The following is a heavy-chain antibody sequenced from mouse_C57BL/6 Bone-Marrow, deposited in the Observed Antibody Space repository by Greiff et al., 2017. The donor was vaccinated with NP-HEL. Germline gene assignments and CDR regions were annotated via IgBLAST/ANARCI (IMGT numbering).Heavy chain of an antibody. V-gene: IGHV1-69*01. J-gene: IGHJ3*01. Sequence: QVQLQQSGAELVMPGASVKLSCKASGYTFTSYWMHWVKQRPGQGLEWIGEIDPSDSYTNYNQTFKGKSTFTVDKSSTTAYMQISSLTSEDSAVYYCASGRLPFAYWGQGTLVTVSA. D-gene: IGHD2-4*01. CDR3: ASGRLPFAY. CDR1: GYTFTSYW. CDR2: IDPSDSYT.